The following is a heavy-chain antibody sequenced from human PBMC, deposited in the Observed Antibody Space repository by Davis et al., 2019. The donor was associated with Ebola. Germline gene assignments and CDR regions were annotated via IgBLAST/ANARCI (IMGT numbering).Heavy chain of an antibody. CDR1: GYTFTSYG. CDR2: ISAYNGNT. CDR3: AAAMVVPAAIGWFDP. J-gene: IGHJ5*02. D-gene: IGHD2-2*01. V-gene: IGHV1-18*01. Sequence: ASVKVSCKASGYTFTSYGISWVRQAPGQGLEWMGWISAYNGNTNYAQKLQGRVTMTTDTSTSTAYMELRSLRSDDTAVYYCAAAMVVPAAIGWFDPWGQGTLVTVSS.